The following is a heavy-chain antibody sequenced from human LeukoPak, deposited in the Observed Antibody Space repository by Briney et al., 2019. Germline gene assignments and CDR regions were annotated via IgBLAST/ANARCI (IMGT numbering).Heavy chain of an antibody. CDR3: ARGEPRNYGGKGFDY. J-gene: IGHJ4*02. CDR1: GYTFTSYD. D-gene: IGHD4-23*01. Sequence: ASVKVSCKASGYTFTSYDINWVRRATGQGLEWMGWMNPNSGNTGYAQKFQGRVTMTRNTSISTAYMELSSLRSEDTAVYYCARGEPRNYGGKGFDYWGQGTLVTVSS. CDR2: MNPNSGNT. V-gene: IGHV1-8*01.